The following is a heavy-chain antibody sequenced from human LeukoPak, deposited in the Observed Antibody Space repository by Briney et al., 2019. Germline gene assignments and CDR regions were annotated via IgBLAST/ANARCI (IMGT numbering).Heavy chain of an antibody. CDR1: GLTFSPYA. V-gene: IGHV3-30*01. J-gene: IGHJ4*02. D-gene: IGHD2-2*01. CDR3: ARDVRCSTISCKGYFDY. Sequence: PGRSLTLSCAASGLTFSPYAMHWVRQAPGKGLEWVAVISFDGFYQDYADFVKGRFTISRDNSKNTLYLQMNSLGPEDTAVYYCARDVRCSTISCKGYFDYWVQGTQVTVSS. CDR2: ISFDGFYQ.